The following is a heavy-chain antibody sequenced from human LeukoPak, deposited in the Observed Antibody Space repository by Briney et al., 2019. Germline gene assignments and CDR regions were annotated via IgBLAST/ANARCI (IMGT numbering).Heavy chain of an antibody. CDR3: ARGLRYYGSGSLRFDP. V-gene: IGHV4-34*01. D-gene: IGHD3-10*01. CDR2: INHSGST. J-gene: IGHJ5*02. Sequence: SETLSLTCAVYGGSFSGCYWSWIRQPPGKGLEWIGEINHSGSTNYNPSLKSRVTISVDTSKNQFSLKLSSVTAADTAVYYCARGLRYYGSGSLRFDPWGQGTLVTVSS. CDR1: GGSFSGCY.